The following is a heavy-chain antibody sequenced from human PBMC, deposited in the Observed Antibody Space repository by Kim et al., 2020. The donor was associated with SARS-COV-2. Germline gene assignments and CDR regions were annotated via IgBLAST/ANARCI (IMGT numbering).Heavy chain of an antibody. CDR2: IYHSGST. J-gene: IGHJ3*02. V-gene: IGHV4-4*02. D-gene: IGHD6-25*01. Sequence: SETLSLTCAVSGGSISSSNWWSWVRQPPGKGLEWIGEIYHSGSTNYNPSLKSRVTISVDKSKNQFSLKLSSVTAADTAVYYCARYDALGSGDAFDIWGQGTMVTVSS. CDR3: ARYDALGSGDAFDI. CDR1: GGSISSSNW.